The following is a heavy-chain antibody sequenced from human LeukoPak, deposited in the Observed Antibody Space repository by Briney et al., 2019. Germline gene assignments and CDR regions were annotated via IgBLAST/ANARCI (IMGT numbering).Heavy chain of an antibody. CDR3: ARGFRYYDTH. J-gene: IGHJ4*02. CDR1: GGSFSGYY. V-gene: IGHV4-34*01. Sequence: PSETLSLTCAVYGGSFSGYYWSWIRQPPGKGPEWIGEINYSGSTNYNPFLKSRVTISVDTSKNQFSLKLSSVTAADTAVYYCARGFRYYDTHWGQGTLVTVSS. D-gene: IGHD3-9*01. CDR2: INYSGST.